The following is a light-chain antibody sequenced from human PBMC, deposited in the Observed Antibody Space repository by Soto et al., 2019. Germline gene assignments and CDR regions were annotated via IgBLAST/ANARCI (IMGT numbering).Light chain of an antibody. CDR2: GAS. CDR1: QSVSSSY. Sequence: EIVLTQSPATLSLSPGERATLSWMASQSVSSSYLAWYQQKPGQAPRLLIYGASSRATGIPDRFSGSGSGTDFTLTISRLEPEDFAVYYCQQYGSSPWTFGQGTKVDNK. CDR3: QQYGSSPWT. V-gene: IGKV3-20*01. J-gene: IGKJ1*01.